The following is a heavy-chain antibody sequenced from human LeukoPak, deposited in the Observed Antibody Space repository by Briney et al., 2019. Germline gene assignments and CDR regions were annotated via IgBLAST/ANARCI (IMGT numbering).Heavy chain of an antibody. Sequence: DDCAMHWVRQAPGKGLEWVSGISWNSGTIGYADSVKGRFTISRDNAKNSLYLQMNSLRAEDTAAYYCAREPNYYGSSGYSDYWGQGTLVTVSS. D-gene: IGHD3-22*01. J-gene: IGHJ4*02. CDR2: ISWNSGTI. CDR1: DDCA. CDR3: AREPNYYGSSGYSDY. V-gene: IGHV3-9*01.